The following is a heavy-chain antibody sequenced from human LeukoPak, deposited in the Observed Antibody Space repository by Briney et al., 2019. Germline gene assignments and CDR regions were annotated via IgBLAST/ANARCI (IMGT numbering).Heavy chain of an antibody. CDR1: GDSVSSNNGA. D-gene: IGHD3-9*01. Sequence: SQTLSLTCAISGDSVSSNNGAWNWIRQSPSRGLEWLGRTYYRSKWYNDYAESLISRITISPVTSRNQFSLQLYSVTPEDTAVYYCARDVGTTGWHTFDYWGQGTLVTVSS. CDR2: TYYRSKWYN. CDR3: ARDVGTTGWHTFDY. V-gene: IGHV6-1*01. J-gene: IGHJ4*02.